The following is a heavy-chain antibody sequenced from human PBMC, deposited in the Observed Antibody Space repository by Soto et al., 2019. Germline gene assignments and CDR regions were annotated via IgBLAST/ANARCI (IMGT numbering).Heavy chain of an antibody. Sequence: SETLSLTCAVYGGSFSGYYWSWIRQPPGKGLEWIGEINHSGSTNYNPSLKSRVTISVDTSKNQFSLKLSSVTAADTAVYYCARGHAMVKGCFDYWGQGTLVTVSS. D-gene: IGHD5-18*01. CDR2: INHSGST. J-gene: IGHJ4*02. CDR1: GGSFSGYY. V-gene: IGHV4-34*01. CDR3: ARGHAMVKGCFDY.